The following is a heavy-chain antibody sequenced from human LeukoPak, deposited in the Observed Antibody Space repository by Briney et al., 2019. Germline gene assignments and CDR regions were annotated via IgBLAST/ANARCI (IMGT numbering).Heavy chain of an antibody. J-gene: IGHJ4*02. CDR2: TYYRAKWYT. Sequence: SQTLSLTCAISGDSVSSINGSWNWIRQSPSRGLEWLGRTYYRAKWYTDYALSMKGRITINPDTSKNQFSLQLTSVPPDDTAVYYCERDLGNTGWYTFDYWGQGTLVTVSS. V-gene: IGHV6-1*01. D-gene: IGHD6-19*01. CDR1: GDSVSSINGS. CDR3: ERDLGNTGWYTFDY.